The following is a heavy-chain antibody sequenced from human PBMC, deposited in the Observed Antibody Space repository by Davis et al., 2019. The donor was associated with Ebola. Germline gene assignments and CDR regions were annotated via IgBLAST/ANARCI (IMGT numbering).Heavy chain of an antibody. Sequence: GESLKISCAASGFTFNTYAMSWVRQPPGKGLEWISSISSRGTVTYYADSVKGRFTISRDSSKNTLDLQMNSLRAEDTALYSCTKGDRDYSSSPFDYWGQGTLVTVSS. D-gene: IGHD3-22*01. CDR1: GFTFNTYA. CDR3: TKGDRDYSSSPFDY. CDR2: ISSRGTVT. V-gene: IGHV3-23*01. J-gene: IGHJ4*02.